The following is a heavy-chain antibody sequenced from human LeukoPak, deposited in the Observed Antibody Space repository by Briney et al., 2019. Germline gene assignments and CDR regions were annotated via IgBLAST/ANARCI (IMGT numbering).Heavy chain of an antibody. CDR3: ATTSALRFLEWLPLDY. CDR2: ISYDGRDK. V-gene: IGHV3-30*03. CDR1: GFTFSNYG. J-gene: IGHJ4*02. D-gene: IGHD3-3*01. Sequence: PGRSLRLSCAASGFTFSNYGMHWVRQAPGKGLEWVAVISYDGRDKHHADSVKGRFTISRDNSKNTLYLQMNSLRAEDTAVYYCATTSALRFLEWLPLDYWGQGTLVTVSS.